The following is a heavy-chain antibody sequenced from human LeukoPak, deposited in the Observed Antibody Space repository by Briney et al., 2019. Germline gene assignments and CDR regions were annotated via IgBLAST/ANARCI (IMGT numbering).Heavy chain of an antibody. CDR3: ARVGCSSTSCYRGWDDAFDI. CDR1: GFTFSSYW. V-gene: IGHV3-7*01. J-gene: IGHJ3*02. D-gene: IGHD2-2*02. Sequence: GGSLRLSCAASGFTFSSYWMSWVRRAPGKGLEWVANIKQDGSEKYYVDSVKGRFTISRDNAKNSLYLQMNSLRAEDTAVYYCARVGCSSTSCYRGWDDAFDIWGQGTMVTVSS. CDR2: IKQDGSEK.